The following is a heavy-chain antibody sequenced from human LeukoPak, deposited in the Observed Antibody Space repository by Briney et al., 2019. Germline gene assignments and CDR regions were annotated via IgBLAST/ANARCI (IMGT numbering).Heavy chain of an antibody. CDR3: ASGTTVTNFAY. CDR1: GGSFSGYY. CDR2: INHSGST. J-gene: IGHJ4*02. Sequence: SETLSLTCAVYGGSFSGYYWSWIRQPPGKGLEWIGEINHSGSTNYNTSLKSRVTISIDMSKNQFLLKLTSVTAADTAVYYCASGTTVTNFAYWGQGTLVTVSS. V-gene: IGHV4-34*01. D-gene: IGHD4-17*01.